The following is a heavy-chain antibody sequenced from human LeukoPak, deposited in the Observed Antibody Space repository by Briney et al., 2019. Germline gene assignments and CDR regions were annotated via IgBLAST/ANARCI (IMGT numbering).Heavy chain of an antibody. V-gene: IGHV5-51*01. J-gene: IGHJ6*03. CDR2: IYPGDSDT. CDR3: ASNGLLHYYYMDV. Sequence: GESLKISCKGSGYSFTSYWIGWVRQMPGKGLEWMGIIYPGDSDTRYSPSFQGQVTISADKSISTAYLQWSSLKASDPAMYYCASNGLLHYYYMDVWGKGTTVTVSS. CDR1: GYSFTSYW.